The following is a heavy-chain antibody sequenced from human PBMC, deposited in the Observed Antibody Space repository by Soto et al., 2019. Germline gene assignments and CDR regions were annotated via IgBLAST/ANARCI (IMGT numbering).Heavy chain of an antibody. CDR3: AKDPSYRYTRGEDYYYYYYMDV. CDR1: GFTFSSYA. Sequence: GGSLRLSCAASGFTFSSYAMSWVRQAPGKGLEWVSAISGSGGSTYYADSVKGRFTISRDNSKNTLYLQMNSLRAEDTAVYYCAKDPSYRYTRGEDYYYYYYMDVWGKWTTVTVSS. V-gene: IGHV3-23*01. CDR2: ISGSGGST. D-gene: IGHD3-16*02. J-gene: IGHJ6*03.